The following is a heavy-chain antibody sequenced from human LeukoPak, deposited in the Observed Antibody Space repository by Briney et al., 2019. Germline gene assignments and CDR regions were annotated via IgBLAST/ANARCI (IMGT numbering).Heavy chain of an antibody. Sequence: GGSLRLSCTVPGLTLSNYIMHWVRQAPGKGLEWVSAISGSGGSTYYADSVKGRFTISRDNSKNTLYLQMNSLRAEDTAVYYCAKVGVGVVVVITDLSYWGQGTLVTVSS. J-gene: IGHJ4*02. CDR3: AKVGVGVVVVITDLSY. V-gene: IGHV3-23*01. CDR1: GLTLSNYI. D-gene: IGHD3-22*01. CDR2: ISGSGGST.